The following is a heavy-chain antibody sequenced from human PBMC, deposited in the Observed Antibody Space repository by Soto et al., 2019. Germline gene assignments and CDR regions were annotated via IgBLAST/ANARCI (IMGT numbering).Heavy chain of an antibody. V-gene: IGHV3-20*04. Sequence: PGGSLRLSCAASGFTFDDYGMSWVRQAPGKGLEWVSGINWNGGSTGYADSVKGRFTISRDNAKNSLYLQMNSLRAEDTALYYCARASTRISGSLNWFDPWGQGTLVTVSS. D-gene: IGHD1-26*01. CDR2: INWNGGST. J-gene: IGHJ5*02. CDR3: ARASTRISGSLNWFDP. CDR1: GFTFDDYG.